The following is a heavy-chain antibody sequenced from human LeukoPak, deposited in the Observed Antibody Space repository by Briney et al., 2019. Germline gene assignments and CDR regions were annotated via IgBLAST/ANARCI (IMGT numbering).Heavy chain of an antibody. CDR2: ISAYNGNT. D-gene: IGHD6-13*01. V-gene: IGHV1-18*01. J-gene: IGHJ4*02. Sequence: GASVQVSCEASGYTFTSYGISWVRQAPGQGLEWMGWISAYNGNTSYAQKLQGRVTMTTDTSTSTAYMELRSLRSDDTAVYYCARGDYGSWYSHYFDYWGQGTLVTVSS. CDR3: ARGDYGSWYSHYFDY. CDR1: GYTFTSYG.